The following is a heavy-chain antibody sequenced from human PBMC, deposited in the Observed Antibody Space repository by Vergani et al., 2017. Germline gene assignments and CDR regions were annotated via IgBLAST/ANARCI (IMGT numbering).Heavy chain of an antibody. J-gene: IGHJ4*02. V-gene: IGHV4-38-2*02. CDR3: ARDAWQGVSVSDSTPGY. CDR2: VSHSGST. D-gene: IGHD2-21*01. Sequence: QVQLQESGPGLVKPSETLSLTCSVSGYSISSGFYWAWIRQPPGKGPEWIVSVSHSGSTFYNSSLRSRVTITLDTSRNQFSLNLRSVIAADTAMYYCARDAWQGVSVSDSTPGYWGQGTLVSVSS. CDR1: GYSISSGFY.